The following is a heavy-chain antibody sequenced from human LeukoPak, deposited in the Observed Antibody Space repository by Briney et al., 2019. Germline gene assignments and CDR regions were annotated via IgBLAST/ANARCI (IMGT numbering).Heavy chain of an antibody. J-gene: IGHJ4*02. CDR2: INHSGST. D-gene: IGHD3-22*01. CDR3: ARGVSYYYDCSGYYQY. Sequence: SETLSLTCAVYGGSFSGYYWSWIRQPPGKRLEWIGEINHSGSTNYNPSLKSRVTISVDTSKDQFSLKLSSVTAADTAVYYCARGVSYYYDCSGYYQYWGQGTLVTVSS. CDR1: GGSFSGYY. V-gene: IGHV4-34*01.